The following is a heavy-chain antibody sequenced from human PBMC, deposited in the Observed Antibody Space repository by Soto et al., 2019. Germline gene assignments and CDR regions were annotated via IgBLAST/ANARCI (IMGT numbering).Heavy chain of an antibody. Sequence: QVHLVQSGGGVVQPGRSLRLSCAASGFIFSNYGMHWVRQAPGRGLEWVAVISYDGSNKFYTDSVKGRFTVSRDNSKNTLYLQLSSLRVEDTAVYYCEQDHTSDYEGSGAYWGQGTLVTVSS. D-gene: IGHD5-12*01. CDR3: EQDHTSDYEGSGAY. CDR2: ISYDGSNK. CDR1: GFIFSNYG. V-gene: IGHV3-30*18. J-gene: IGHJ4*02.